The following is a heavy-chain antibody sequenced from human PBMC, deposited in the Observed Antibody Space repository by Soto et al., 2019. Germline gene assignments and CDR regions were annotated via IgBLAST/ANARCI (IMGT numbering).Heavy chain of an antibody. CDR1: GGSISSYY. CDR3: ARDGYYDSSGYYYSRFDP. D-gene: IGHD3-22*01. V-gene: IGHV4-59*01. CDR2: IYYSGST. J-gene: IGHJ5*02. Sequence: QVQLQESGPGLVKPSETLSLTCTVSGGSISSYYWSWIRQPPGKGLEWIGYIYYSGSTNYNPSPKSRVTITVDTSKNQFSLKLSSVTAADTAVYYCARDGYYDSSGYYYSRFDPWGQGTLVTVSS.